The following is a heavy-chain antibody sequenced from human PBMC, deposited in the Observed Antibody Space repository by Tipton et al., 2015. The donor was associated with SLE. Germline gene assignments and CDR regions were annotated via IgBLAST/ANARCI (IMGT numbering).Heavy chain of an antibody. Sequence: TLSLTCTVSGGSISSGSHYWSWIRQPAGKGLEWIGRIYTSGSTNYNPSLKSRVTISVDTSKNQFSLKLSSVTAADTAVYYCARDRGVYWYFDLWGRGTLVTVSS. CDR2: IYTSGST. V-gene: IGHV4-61*02. CDR1: GGSISSGSHY. CDR3: ARDRGVYWYFDL. J-gene: IGHJ2*01. D-gene: IGHD2-8*01.